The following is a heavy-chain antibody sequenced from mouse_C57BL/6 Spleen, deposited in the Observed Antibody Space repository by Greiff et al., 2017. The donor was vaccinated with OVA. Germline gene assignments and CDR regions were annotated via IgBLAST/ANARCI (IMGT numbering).Heavy chain of an antibody. D-gene: IGHD1-1*01. CDR2: IYPRSGTT. CDR3: ARPVLLRPRDAMDY. Sequence: QVQLQQSGAELARPGASVKLSCKASGYTFTSYGISWVQQRTGQGLEWIGEIYPRSGTTYYTEKFKGKATLTADKSSSTAYMELRSLTSEDSAVYFCARPVLLRPRDAMDYWGQGTSVTVSS. J-gene: IGHJ4*01. V-gene: IGHV1-81*01. CDR1: GYTFTSYG.